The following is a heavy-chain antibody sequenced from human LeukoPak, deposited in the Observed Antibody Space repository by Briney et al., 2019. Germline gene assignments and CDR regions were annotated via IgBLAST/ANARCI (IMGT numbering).Heavy chain of an antibody. CDR3: ARWRLYTGSGTGTSRYSFDL. V-gene: IGHV3-48*03. CDR2: INSGSRTI. D-gene: IGHD3-16*02. CDR1: GFTFSSYE. J-gene: IGHJ4*02. Sequence: GGSLRLSCAGSGFTFSSYEMNWVRQAPGKGLEWLSYINSGSRTIYYAPSVKGRFTISRDNAKTSLYLQMNSLRAEDTAVYYCARWRLYTGSGTGTSRYSFDLWGQGTLITVSS.